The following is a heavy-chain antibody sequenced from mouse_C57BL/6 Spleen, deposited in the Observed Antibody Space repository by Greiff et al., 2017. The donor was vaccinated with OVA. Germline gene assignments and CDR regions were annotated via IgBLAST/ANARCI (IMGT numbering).Heavy chain of an antibody. Sequence: EVQLQQSGAELVRPGASVKLSCTASGFNIKDDYMHWVKQRPEQGLEWIGWIDPENGDTEYASKFQGKATITADTSSNTAYLQLSSLTSEDTAVYYCTKDYGSSYLAYWGQGTLVTVSA. CDR2: IDPENGDT. J-gene: IGHJ3*01. CDR1: GFNIKDDY. D-gene: IGHD1-1*01. V-gene: IGHV14-4*01. CDR3: TKDYGSSYLAY.